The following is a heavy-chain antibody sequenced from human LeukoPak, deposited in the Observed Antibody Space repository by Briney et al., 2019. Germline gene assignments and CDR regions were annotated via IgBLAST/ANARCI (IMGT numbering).Heavy chain of an antibody. V-gene: IGHV4-34*01. Sequence: SETLSLTCAVYGGSFSGYYWSWIRQPPGKGLEWIGEINHSGSTNYNPSLKSRANISVDTSKNQFSLKLFSVTAADTAVYYCARGTGWSSHYLVLAWFDPWGQGTLVTVSS. D-gene: IGHD3-3*01. CDR3: ARGTGWSSHYLVLAWFDP. CDR2: INHSGST. J-gene: IGHJ5*02. CDR1: GGSFSGYY.